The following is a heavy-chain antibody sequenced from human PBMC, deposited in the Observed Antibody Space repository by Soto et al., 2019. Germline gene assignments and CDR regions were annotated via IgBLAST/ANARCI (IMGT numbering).Heavy chain of an antibody. D-gene: IGHD3-16*02. V-gene: IGHV3-23*01. CDR2: ISASGSGT. CDR1: GFTFLGHA. CDR3: AKGLLGPSSGIWGSYRYTTFFDY. J-gene: IGHJ4*02. Sequence: DVQLLESGGGLVEPGGSLRLSCAASGFTFLGHAMSWVRQAPGKGLEWVSTISASGSGTYYADSVKGRFTISRDNSKNTLYLQMNSLRAEDTALYYCAKGLLGPSSGIWGSYRYTTFFDYWGQGTLVSVSS.